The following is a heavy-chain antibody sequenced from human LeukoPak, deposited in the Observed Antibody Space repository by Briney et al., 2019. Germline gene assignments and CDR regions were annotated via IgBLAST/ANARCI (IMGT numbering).Heavy chain of an antibody. CDR3: ARGSYDYVWGSYRLIRNFDY. CDR1: GYTFTSYG. Sequence: ASVKVSCKASGYTFTSYGISWVRQAPGQGLEWMGWISAYNGNTNYAQKLQARVTTTPDTSTSTAYMELRSLRSDDTAVYYCARGSYDYVWGSYRLIRNFDYWGQGTLVTVSS. CDR2: ISAYNGNT. D-gene: IGHD3-16*02. V-gene: IGHV1-18*01. J-gene: IGHJ4*02.